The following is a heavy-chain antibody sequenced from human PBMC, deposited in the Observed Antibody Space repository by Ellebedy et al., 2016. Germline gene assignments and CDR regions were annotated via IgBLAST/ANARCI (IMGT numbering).Heavy chain of an antibody. Sequence: SETLSLTCTVSGGSISSGGYYWSWIRQHPGKGLEWIGYIYYSGSTYYNPSLKSRVTISVDTSKNQFSLKLSSVTAADTAVYYCARGLDGYNSVFRFYSYDAFDIWGQGTMVTVSS. CDR1: GGSISSGGYY. D-gene: IGHD5-24*01. CDR2: IYYSGST. J-gene: IGHJ3*02. V-gene: IGHV4-31*03. CDR3: ARGLDGYNSVFRFYSYDAFDI.